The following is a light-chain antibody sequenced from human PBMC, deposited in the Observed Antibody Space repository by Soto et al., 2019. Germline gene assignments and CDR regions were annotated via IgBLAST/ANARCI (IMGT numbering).Light chain of an antibody. Sequence: SYELTQPPSVSVAPGQPARISRGGDKIGSKSVHWYQQMPGQAPLLVVYDDTDRPSGVPERFSGSNSGNTATLTISRVEAGDEAVYYCQVWDTSSDHYVFGTGTKVTVL. V-gene: IGLV3-21*02. CDR3: QVWDTSSDHYV. J-gene: IGLJ1*01. CDR2: DDT. CDR1: KIGSKS.